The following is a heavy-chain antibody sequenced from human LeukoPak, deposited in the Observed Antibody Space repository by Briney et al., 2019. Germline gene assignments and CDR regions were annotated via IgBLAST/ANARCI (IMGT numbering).Heavy chain of an antibody. Sequence: ASVKVSCKASGYTFTGYYMHWVRQAPGQGLEWMGWINPNSGGTNYAQKFQGRVTMTRDTSISTAYMELSRLRSDDTAAYYCARDLLWFGEFGYWGQGTLVTVSS. V-gene: IGHV1-2*02. J-gene: IGHJ4*02. CDR2: INPNSGGT. D-gene: IGHD3-10*01. CDR1: GYTFTGYY. CDR3: ARDLLWFGEFGY.